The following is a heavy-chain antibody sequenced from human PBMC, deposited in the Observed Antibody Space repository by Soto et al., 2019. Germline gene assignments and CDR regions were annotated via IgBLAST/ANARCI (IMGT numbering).Heavy chain of an antibody. Sequence: QVQLVESGGGVVQPGKSLRLSCAASGFILSDYGIHWVRQAPGKGLEWVALIWYDGSKKYYADSVKGRFTVSRDNINSTLYLEMNSLRVEDSAVYYCAREGAVAGSQDFWGQGTLVTVSS. CDR1: GFILSDYG. V-gene: IGHV3-33*01. D-gene: IGHD6-19*01. CDR2: IWYDGSKK. CDR3: AREGAVAGSQDF. J-gene: IGHJ4*02.